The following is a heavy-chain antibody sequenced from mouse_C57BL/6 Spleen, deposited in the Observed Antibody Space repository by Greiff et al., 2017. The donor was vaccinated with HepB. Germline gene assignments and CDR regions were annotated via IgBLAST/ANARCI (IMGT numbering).Heavy chain of an antibody. V-gene: IGHV1-69*01. CDR3: ALTGTLDD. CDR2: IDPSDSYT. Sequence: VQLQQPGAELVMPGASVKLSCKASGYTFTSYWMHWVKQRPGQGLEWIGEIDPSDSYTNYNQKFKGKSTLTVDKSSSTAYMQLSSLTSEDSAVYYCALTGTLDDWGQGTTLTVSS. J-gene: IGHJ2*01. D-gene: IGHD4-1*01. CDR1: GYTFTSYW.